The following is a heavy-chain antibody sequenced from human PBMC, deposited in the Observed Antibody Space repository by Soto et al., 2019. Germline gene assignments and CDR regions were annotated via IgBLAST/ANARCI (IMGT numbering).Heavy chain of an antibody. CDR3: ARRGQQPIGGMDV. CDR2: ISYDGSNK. CDR1: GFTFSSYA. J-gene: IGHJ6*02. Sequence: GGSLRLSCAASGFTFSSYAMHWVRQAPGKGLEWMAVISYDGSNKYYADSVKGRFTISRDNSKNTLYLQMNSLRAEDTAVYYWARRGQQPIGGMDVWGQGTTVTVSS. D-gene: IGHD6-13*01. V-gene: IGHV3-30-3*01.